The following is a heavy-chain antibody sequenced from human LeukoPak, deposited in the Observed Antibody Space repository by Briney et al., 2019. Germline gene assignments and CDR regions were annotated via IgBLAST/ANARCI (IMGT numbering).Heavy chain of an antibody. D-gene: IGHD5/OR15-5a*01. CDR1: GDSITNSSYY. V-gene: IGHV4-39*07. CDR3: ARVIYVPYVFDI. J-gene: IGHJ3*02. Sequence: SETLSLTCSVSGDSITNSSYYWGWIRQPPGKGLEWIGSIYYSGSAYYNPSLKSRVTISVDTSKNQFSLKLSSVTAADTAVYYCARVIYVPYVFDIWGQGTMVTVSS. CDR2: IYYSGSA.